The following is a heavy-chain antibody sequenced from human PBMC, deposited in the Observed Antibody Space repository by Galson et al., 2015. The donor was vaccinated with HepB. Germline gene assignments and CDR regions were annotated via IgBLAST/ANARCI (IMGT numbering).Heavy chain of an antibody. Sequence: SLRLSCAASGFAFGSSWMHWVRQAPGKGLVWVSHIITDGSVTTYADSVNGRFTISRDNAENTLYLQMDSLRAEDTAVYYCAGGLVNGYSAWGQGTLVTVSS. D-gene: IGHD5-18*01. CDR3: AGGLVNGYSA. CDR2: IITDGSVT. J-gene: IGHJ4*02. V-gene: IGHV3-74*03. CDR1: GFAFGSSW.